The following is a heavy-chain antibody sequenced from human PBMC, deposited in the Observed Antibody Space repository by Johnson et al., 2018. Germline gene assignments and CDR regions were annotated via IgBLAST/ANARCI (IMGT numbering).Heavy chain of an antibody. Sequence: QVQLQEAGPGLVKPSETLSLTCTVSGGSISSYYWSWIRQPPGKGLEWIGYIYYSGITNYNPSLKRRVTISVDTSKNQFSLKLSSVTAADTAVYYCARVSFGDDAFDIWGQGTMVTVSS. V-gene: IGHV4-59*01. J-gene: IGHJ3*02. D-gene: IGHD3-16*01. CDR3: ARVSFGDDAFDI. CDR1: GGSISSYY. CDR2: IYYSGIT.